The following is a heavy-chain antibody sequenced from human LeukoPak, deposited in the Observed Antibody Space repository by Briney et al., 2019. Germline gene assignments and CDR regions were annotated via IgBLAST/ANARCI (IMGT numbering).Heavy chain of an antibody. V-gene: IGHV1-69*04. CDR3: ARNRNEQYYYDSSGYQDY. D-gene: IGHD3-22*01. CDR1: GGTFSNYG. CDR2: ILPLPGQV. J-gene: IGHJ4*02. Sequence: SVKVSCKASGGTFSNYGISWVRQAPGQGLEWMGRILPLPGQVNYAQKFQGAVTITADTSTKTAYMELRRLTSEDTAVYYCARNRNEQYYYDSSGYQDYWGQGTLVTVSS.